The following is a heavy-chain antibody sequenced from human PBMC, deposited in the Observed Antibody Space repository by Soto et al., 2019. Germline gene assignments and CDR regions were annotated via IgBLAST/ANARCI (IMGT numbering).Heavy chain of an antibody. CDR2: INHSGST. Sequence: SETLSLTCAVYGGSFSGYYWSWIRQPPGKGLEWIGEINHSGSTNYNPSLKSRVTISVDTSKNQFSLKLSSVTAADTAVYYCARVRGTRNGRPPGYYYGMDVWGQGTTVTVSS. V-gene: IGHV4-34*01. J-gene: IGHJ6*02. CDR3: ARVRGTRNGRPPGYYYGMDV. D-gene: IGHD2-8*01. CDR1: GGSFSGYY.